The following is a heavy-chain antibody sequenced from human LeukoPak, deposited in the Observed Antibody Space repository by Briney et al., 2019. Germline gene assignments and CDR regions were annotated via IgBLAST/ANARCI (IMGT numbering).Heavy chain of an antibody. V-gene: IGHV1-18*01. J-gene: IGHJ5*01. Sequence: VASVKVSCKATSHICWVRQAPGQGLEWMGWIGSYEGDTYYAQKFQGRVTVTTDTSTNTAYMELRSLRADDTAVYYCARDFWNFYDSSGYYRDFDSWGQGTLVTVSS. CDR3: ARDFWNFYDSSGYYRDFDS. D-gene: IGHD3-22*01. CDR1: TSH. CDR2: IGSYEGDT.